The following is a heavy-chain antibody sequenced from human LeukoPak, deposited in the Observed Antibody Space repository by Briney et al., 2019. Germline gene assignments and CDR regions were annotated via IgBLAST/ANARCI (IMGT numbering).Heavy chain of an antibody. CDR1: GFTFSSYA. J-gene: IGHJ3*02. CDR2: ISGSGGST. Sequence: PGGSLRLSCAASGFTFSSYAMSWVRQAPGKGLEWVSAISGSGGSTYYADSVKGRFTISRDNSKNTLYLQMNSLRAEDTAVYYCAKPPVYCGGDSCAFDIWGQGTMVTVSS. CDR3: AKPPVYCGGDSCAFDI. D-gene: IGHD2-21*02. V-gene: IGHV3-23*01.